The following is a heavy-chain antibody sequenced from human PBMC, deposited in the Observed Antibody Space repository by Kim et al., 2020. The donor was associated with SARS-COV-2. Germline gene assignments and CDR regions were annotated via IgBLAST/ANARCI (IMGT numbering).Heavy chain of an antibody. Sequence: SETLSLTCAVYGGSFSGYYWSWIRQPPGKGLEWIGEINHSGSTNYNPSLKSRVTISVDTSKNQFSLKLSSVTAADTAVYYCARAARRGYSGALDVWGQGTTVTVSS. J-gene: IGHJ6*02. CDR1: GGSFSGYY. D-gene: IGHD5-18*01. CDR2: INHSGST. CDR3: ARAARRGYSGALDV. V-gene: IGHV4-34*01.